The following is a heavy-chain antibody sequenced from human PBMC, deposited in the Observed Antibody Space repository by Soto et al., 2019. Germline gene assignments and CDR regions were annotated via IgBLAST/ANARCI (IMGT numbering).Heavy chain of an antibody. CDR3: ARQGSSWRSSTSSGFDP. CDR1: GGTFSSYA. D-gene: IGHD2-2*01. Sequence: SVKVSCKASGGTFSSYAISWVRQAPGQGLEWMGGIIPIFGTANYAQKFQGRVTISVDTSKNQFSLKLSSVTAADTAVYYCARQGSSWRSSTSSGFDPWGQGTLVTVSS. CDR2: IIPIFGTA. V-gene: IGHV1-69*06. J-gene: IGHJ5*02.